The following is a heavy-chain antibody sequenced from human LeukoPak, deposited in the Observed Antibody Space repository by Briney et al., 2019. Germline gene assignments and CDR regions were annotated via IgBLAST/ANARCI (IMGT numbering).Heavy chain of an antibody. CDR3: ARGLGSGSRYPFDY. J-gene: IGHJ4*02. CDR2: INPNNGDT. V-gene: IGHV1-2*02. Sequence: GASVKVSCKTSGYTFTDYYIQWMRQAPGQGLEWMGWINPNNGDTNFAQKFQGRVTMTRDTSISTAYMDLSGLIFDDTAVYYCARGLGSGSRYPFDYWGQGTLVTVSS. D-gene: IGHD3-10*01. CDR1: GYTFTDYY.